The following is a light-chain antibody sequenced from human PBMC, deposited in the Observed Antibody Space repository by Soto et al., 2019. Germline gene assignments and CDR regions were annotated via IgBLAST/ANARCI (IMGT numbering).Light chain of an antibody. V-gene: IGKV1-27*01. CDR2: AAS. J-gene: IGKJ1*01. CDR1: QGISSY. Sequence: DRELIQAVSSLSTNVGDRVTITCRASQGISSYLAWYQQKPGKVPKLLIFAASTLQSGVPSRFSGSGSGTDFTLTISSLQPEDIATYYCQRYNSAPQTFGQGTKVDIK. CDR3: QRYNSAPQT.